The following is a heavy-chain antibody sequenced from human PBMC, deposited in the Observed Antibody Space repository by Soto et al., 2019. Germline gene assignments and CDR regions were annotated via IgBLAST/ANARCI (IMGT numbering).Heavy chain of an antibody. J-gene: IGHJ4*02. Sequence: VQLVESGGGVVQPGRSLRLSCAASGFSFSTYAMHWVRRAPGKGPEWVAVISYDGRDKYYADSVKGRFTVSRDTSKNTLYLQMNTLRPEDTAVYYCAKDPDGDYGADYWGQGTLVTVSS. D-gene: IGHD4-17*01. CDR1: GFSFSTYA. CDR2: ISYDGRDK. V-gene: IGHV3-30*18. CDR3: AKDPDGDYGADY.